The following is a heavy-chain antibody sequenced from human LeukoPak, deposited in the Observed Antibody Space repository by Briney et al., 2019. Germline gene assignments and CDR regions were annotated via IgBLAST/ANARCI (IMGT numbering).Heavy chain of an antibody. CDR2: ISAYNGNT. D-gene: IGHD3-22*01. CDR1: GYTFTGYY. J-gene: IGHJ3*02. CDR3: ARDITMIVVAPVVSFDI. V-gene: IGHV1-18*04. Sequence: GASVKVSCKASGYTFTGYYMHWVRQAPGQGLEWMGWISAYNGNTNYAQKLQGRVTMTTDTSTSTAYMELRSLRSDDTAVYYCARDITMIVVAPVVSFDIWGQGTMVTVSS.